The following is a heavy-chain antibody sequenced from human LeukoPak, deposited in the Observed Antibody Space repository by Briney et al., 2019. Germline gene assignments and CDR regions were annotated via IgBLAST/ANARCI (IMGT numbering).Heavy chain of an antibody. CDR2: IKQDGSEK. CDR1: GFNLSSYW. J-gene: IGHJ6*02. D-gene: IGHD3-9*01. Sequence: GGSLRLSCAASGFNLSSYWMSWVRQAPGKGLEWVANIKQDGSEKSYVDSVKGRFTISRDNAKNSLYLQMNSLRAEDTAVYYCARDYSSYDILTGYEVYGMDVWGQGTTVTVSS. CDR3: ARDYSSYDILTGYEVYGMDV. V-gene: IGHV3-7*01.